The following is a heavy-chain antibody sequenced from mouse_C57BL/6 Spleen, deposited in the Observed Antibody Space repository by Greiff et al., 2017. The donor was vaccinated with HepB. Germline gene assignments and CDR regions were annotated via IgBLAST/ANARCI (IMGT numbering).Heavy chain of an antibody. CDR1: GFTFSSYG. CDR2: ISSGGSYT. V-gene: IGHV5-6*01. D-gene: IGHD2-3*01. J-gene: IGHJ3*01. Sequence: EVQGVESGGDLVKPGGSLKLSCAASGFTFSSYGMSWVRQTPDKRLEWVATISSGGSYTYYPDSVKGRFTISRDNAKNTLYLQMSSLKSEDTAMYYCARGYDGYFAWFAYWGQGTLVTVSA. CDR3: ARGYDGYFAWFAY.